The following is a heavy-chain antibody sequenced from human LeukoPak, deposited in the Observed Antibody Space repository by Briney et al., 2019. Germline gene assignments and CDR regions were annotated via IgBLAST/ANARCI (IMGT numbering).Heavy chain of an antibody. CDR3: AREPYSSGWYYFDY. D-gene: IGHD6-19*01. Sequence: GGSLRLSCAASGFTFSSYGMHWVRQAPGKGLEWVANIKQDGSEKNYVDSVKGRFTISRDNAKNSLYLQMNSLRAEDTAMYYCAREPYSSGWYYFDYWGQGTLVTVSS. J-gene: IGHJ4*02. CDR1: GFTFSSYG. V-gene: IGHV3-7*01. CDR2: IKQDGSEK.